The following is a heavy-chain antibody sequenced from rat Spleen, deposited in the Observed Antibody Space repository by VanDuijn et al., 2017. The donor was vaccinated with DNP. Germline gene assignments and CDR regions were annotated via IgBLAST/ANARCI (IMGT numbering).Heavy chain of an antibody. J-gene: IGHJ2*01. CDR3: ARELPGYNPFDY. CDR2: ISSGGST. CDR1: GFSLTSYT. V-gene: IGHV2-6*01. Sequence: QVLLMESGPGLVQPSQTLSLTCTVSGFSLTSYTVSWVRQPPGKGLEWIAAISSGGSTYYNSALKSRLSISRDTSKSQVFLEMSSLKAEDTGVYYCARELPGYNPFDYWGQGVMVPVSS. D-gene: IGHD1-4*01.